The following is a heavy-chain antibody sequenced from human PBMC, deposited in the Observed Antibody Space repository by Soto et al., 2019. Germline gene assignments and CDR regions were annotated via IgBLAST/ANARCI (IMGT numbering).Heavy chain of an antibody. Sequence: PSETLSLTCTVSGGSISIGTDYWGWIRQAPGKGLEWIGNIHYSGSTSYNSSLKSRVTISVDTSKNQFSLKLSSVTAAGTAVYYCARGYYYDSSGYYPHWGQGTLVTVSS. CDR2: IHYSGST. CDR1: GGSISIGTDY. J-gene: IGHJ4*02. CDR3: ARGYYYDSSGYYPH. D-gene: IGHD3-22*01. V-gene: IGHV4-39*07.